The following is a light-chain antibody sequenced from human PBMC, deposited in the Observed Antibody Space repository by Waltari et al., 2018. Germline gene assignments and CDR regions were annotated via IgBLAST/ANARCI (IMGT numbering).Light chain of an antibody. Sequence: EIVLTQSPGTLSLSPGERATLSCRASQSVRSSYLAWYQQKPGQAPSLLIYGASSRATGISDRFSGSGSGTDFTLTISRLEPEDFAVYYCQQYGTSPPVTFGGGTKVEIK. CDR1: QSVRSSY. V-gene: IGKV3-20*01. CDR3: QQYGTSPPVT. CDR2: GAS. J-gene: IGKJ4*01.